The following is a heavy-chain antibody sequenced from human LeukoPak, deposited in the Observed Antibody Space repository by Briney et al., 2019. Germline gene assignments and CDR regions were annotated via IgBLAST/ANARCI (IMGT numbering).Heavy chain of an antibody. CDR2: ISAASAAK. J-gene: IGHJ4*02. CDR3: ARDEIYYDILTGYRHFDY. Sequence: GGSLRLSCAASGFTFNTYSMNWVRQAPGKGLEWISYISAASAAKKYAGSVKGRFTISRDNAKNSMYLQMNSLRAEDTAVYYCARDEIYYDILTGYRHFDYWGQGTLVTVFS. D-gene: IGHD3-9*01. CDR1: GFTFNTYS. V-gene: IGHV3-48*04.